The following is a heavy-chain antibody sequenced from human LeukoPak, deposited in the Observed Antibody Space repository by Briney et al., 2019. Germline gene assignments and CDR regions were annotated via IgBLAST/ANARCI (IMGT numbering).Heavy chain of an antibody. V-gene: IGHV3-23*01. CDR1: GFTFSSYA. D-gene: IGHD6-19*01. CDR3: AKAPRRGYSSGWYEISYFDY. CDR2: ISGSGGST. J-gene: IGHJ4*02. Sequence: GGSLRLSCAASGFTFSSYAMSWVRQAPGKGLEWVSAISGSGGSTYYADSVKGRFTISRDNSKNTLYLQMNSLRAEDTAVYYCAKAPRRGYSSGWYEISYFDYWGQGTLVTVSS.